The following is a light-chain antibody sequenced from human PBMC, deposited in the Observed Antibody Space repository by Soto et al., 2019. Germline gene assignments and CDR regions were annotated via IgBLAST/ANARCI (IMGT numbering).Light chain of an antibody. Sequence: EIVLTQSPGTLSLSPGERASLSCRASQSVSSYLAWYQQKPGQAPRLLIYGASSRATGIPDRFSGSGSGTDFTLTISRLEPEDFAVYYCHQYNNSPRTFGPGTKVDIK. CDR3: HQYNNSPRT. J-gene: IGKJ1*01. CDR1: QSVSSY. V-gene: IGKV3-20*01. CDR2: GAS.